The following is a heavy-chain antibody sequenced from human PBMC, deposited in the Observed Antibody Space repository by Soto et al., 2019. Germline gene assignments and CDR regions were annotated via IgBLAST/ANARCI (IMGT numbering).Heavy chain of an antibody. CDR1: GITISNYP. CDR2: ISGSGDRT. V-gene: IGHV3-23*01. J-gene: IGHJ1*01. D-gene: IGHD3-22*01. CDR3: VKDDGGYPSTAPH. Sequence: EVQLLESGGGLVQPGGSLRLSCAASGITISNYPMSWVRQAPGKGLDWVSGISGSGDRTYYADSAKGRFTISKDISKISLSLQLDKLGVEDTAVYFCVKDDGGYPSTAPHWGQGTLVTVSS.